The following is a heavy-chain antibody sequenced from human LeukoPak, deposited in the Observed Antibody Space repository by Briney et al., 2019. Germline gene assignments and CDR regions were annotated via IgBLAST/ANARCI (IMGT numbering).Heavy chain of an antibody. D-gene: IGHD5-18*01. V-gene: IGHV1-2*04. J-gene: IGHJ5*02. CDR3: ARDAKREYSYGYP. CDR1: GYTFTGYY. CDR2: INPNSGGT. Sequence: GASVKVSCKASGYTFTGYYMHWVRQAPGQGLEWMGWINPNSGGTNYAQKFQGWVTMTRDTSISTAYMELSRLRSDDTAVYYCARDAKREYSYGYPWGQGTLVTVSS.